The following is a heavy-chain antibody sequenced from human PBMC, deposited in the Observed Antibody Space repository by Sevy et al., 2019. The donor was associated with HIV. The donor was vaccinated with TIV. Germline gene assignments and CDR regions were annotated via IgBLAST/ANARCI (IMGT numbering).Heavy chain of an antibody. V-gene: IGHV4-4*07. CDR1: GGSTDSYC. CDR2: IYTSGST. CDR3: ARELPVASSSA. J-gene: IGHJ5*02. Sequence: SETLSLTCSVSGGSTDSYCWSWIRQPAGKGLEWIGRIYTSGSTAYNPSLQSRVSISIDKSKNRFSLSLTSLTAADTGVYYCARELPVASSSAWGQGTRVTVSS. D-gene: IGHD6-6*01.